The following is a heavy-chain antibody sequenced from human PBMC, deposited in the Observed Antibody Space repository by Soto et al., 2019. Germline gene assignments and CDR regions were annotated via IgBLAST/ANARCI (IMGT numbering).Heavy chain of an antibody. V-gene: IGHV3-23*01. D-gene: IGHD1-1*01. CDR2: ISNSFSDGNT. CDR1: GFHFSNYA. Sequence: LRLSCAASGFHFSNYAMNWVRQAPGKGLEWVSAISNSFSDGNTHYADSVKGRFTISRDNDKNTVFLEMNSLRAEDTAVYYCAKVFSPERGNYFDYWGQGTLVTVSS. CDR3: AKVFSPERGNYFDY. J-gene: IGHJ4*02.